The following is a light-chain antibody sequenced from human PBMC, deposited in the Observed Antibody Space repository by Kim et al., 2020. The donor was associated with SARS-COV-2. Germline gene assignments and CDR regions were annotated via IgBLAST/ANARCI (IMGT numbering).Light chain of an antibody. V-gene: IGKV3-15*01. CDR2: GAS. CDR3: QQYNNWHWT. Sequence: EIVMTQSPATLSVSPGERATLSCRASQSVSSNLAWYQQKPGQAPRLLIYGASTRATGIPARLSGSGSGTEFTLTISSLQSEDFAVYYCQQYNNWHWTFGQGTKVDIK. J-gene: IGKJ1*01. CDR1: QSVSSN.